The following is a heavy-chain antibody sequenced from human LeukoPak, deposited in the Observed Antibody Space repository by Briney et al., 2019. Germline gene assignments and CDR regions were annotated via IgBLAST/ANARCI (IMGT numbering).Heavy chain of an antibody. Sequence: SQTLSLTCIVSGGSISSGGYYWSWIRQPPGKGLEWIGYIYHSGSTYYNPSLKSRVTISVDRSKNQFSLKLSSVTAADTAVYYCAKDEDWCFDYWGQGTLVTVSS. D-gene: IGHD3/OR15-3a*01. J-gene: IGHJ4*02. CDR2: IYHSGST. CDR1: GGSISSGGYY. V-gene: IGHV4-30-2*01. CDR3: AKDEDWCFDY.